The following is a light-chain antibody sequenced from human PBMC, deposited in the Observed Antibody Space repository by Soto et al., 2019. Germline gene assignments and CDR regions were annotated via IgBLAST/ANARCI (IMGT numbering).Light chain of an antibody. CDR3: QQLNTYPVT. CDR2: AAS. CDR1: QGISRY. J-gene: IGKJ4*01. Sequence: IQLTQSPSSLSASVGDSVTNTCRASQGISRYLAWYQQKAGRAPKLLISAASTLQSGVPSRFSGSGSGTDFTLTIISLQPEDFATYYCQQLNTYPVTFGGGTKVDVK. V-gene: IGKV1-9*01.